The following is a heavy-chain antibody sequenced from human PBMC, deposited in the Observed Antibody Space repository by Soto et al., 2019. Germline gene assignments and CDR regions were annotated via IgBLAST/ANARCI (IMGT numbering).Heavy chain of an antibody. CDR1: EFTFSSYG. CDR2: ISYDGSNK. Sequence: GPMRLSCAAAEFTFSSYGRHRVRQAPGKGLEWVAVISYDGSNKYYADSVKGRFTISRDNSKNTLYLQMNSLRAEDTAVYYCAKEQRFLEWLLWQREYYGMDVWGQGTTVTVSS. D-gene: IGHD3-3*01. V-gene: IGHV3-30*18. CDR3: AKEQRFLEWLLWQREYYGMDV. J-gene: IGHJ6*02.